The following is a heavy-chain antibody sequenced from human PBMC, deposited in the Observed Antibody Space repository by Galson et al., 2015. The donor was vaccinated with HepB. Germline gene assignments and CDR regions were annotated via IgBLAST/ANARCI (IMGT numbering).Heavy chain of an antibody. CDR1: GFTFSSYS. D-gene: IGHD1-26*01. J-gene: IGHJ5*02. CDR3: ASNPSGSYSPSWA. CDR2: ISSSSSYI. V-gene: IGHV3-21*04. Sequence: SLRLSCAASGFTFSSYSMNWVRQAPGKGLEWVSSISSSSSYIYYADSVKGRFTISRDNAKNSLYLQMNSLRAEDTAVYYCASNPSGSYSPSWAWGQGTLVTVSS.